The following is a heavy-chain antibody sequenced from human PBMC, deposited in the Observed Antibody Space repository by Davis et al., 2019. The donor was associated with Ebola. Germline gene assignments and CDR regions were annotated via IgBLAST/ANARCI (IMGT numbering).Heavy chain of an antibody. J-gene: IGHJ4*02. V-gene: IGHV3-73*01. CDR3: TYYDSSGYGGDY. CDR2: IRSKANSYAT. D-gene: IGHD3-22*01. Sequence: GESLNIPCAASWFTFSGSAMHWVRQASGQGLEWVGRIRSKANSYATAYAASVKGRFTISRDDSKNTAYLQMNSLKTEDTAVYYCTYYDSSGYGGDYWGQGTLVTVSS. CDR1: WFTFSGSA.